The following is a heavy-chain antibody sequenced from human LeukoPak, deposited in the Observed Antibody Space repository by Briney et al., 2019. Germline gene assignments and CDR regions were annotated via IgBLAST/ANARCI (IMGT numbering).Heavy chain of an antibody. CDR3: ARLPNYYDSSGYYYYFDY. CDR1: GGSISSSSYY. J-gene: IGHJ4*02. Sequence: SETLSLTCTVSGGSISSSSYYWGWIRQPPGKGLEWIGSIYYGGSTYYNPSPKSRVTISVDTSKNQFSLKLSSVTAADTAVYYCARLPNYYDSSGYYYYFDYWGQGTLVTVSS. D-gene: IGHD3-22*01. V-gene: IGHV4-39*01. CDR2: IYYGGST.